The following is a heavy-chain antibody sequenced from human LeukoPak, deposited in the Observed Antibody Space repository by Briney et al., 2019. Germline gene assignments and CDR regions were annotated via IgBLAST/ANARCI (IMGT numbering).Heavy chain of an antibody. V-gene: IGHV3-7*03. D-gene: IGHD6-19*01. Sequence: GGSLRLSCAASGFTFSSYWMSWVRQAPGKGLEWVANIKQDGSEKYYVDSVKGRFTISREDSKNTLYLQLNSLRAEDTALYYCATNSGWYGVSWGQGTLVTVSS. J-gene: IGHJ4*02. CDR2: IKQDGSEK. CDR1: GFTFSSYW. CDR3: ATNSGWYGVS.